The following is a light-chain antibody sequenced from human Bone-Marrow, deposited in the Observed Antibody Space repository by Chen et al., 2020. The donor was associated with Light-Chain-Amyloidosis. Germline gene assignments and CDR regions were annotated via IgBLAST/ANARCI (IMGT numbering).Light chain of an antibody. J-gene: IGLJ3*02. V-gene: IGLV1-51*01. CDR2: DNH. Sequence: QSLLTQPPSVSAPPGQPVTIPRPGDISNIGKNYVSWYQQYPGPAPKLLIFDNHQRPSGIPDRFSGSKSGTSATLIISGLQTGDEADYYCGAWDITLSARVFGGGTKLTVL. CDR3: GAWDITLSARV. CDR1: ISNIGKNY.